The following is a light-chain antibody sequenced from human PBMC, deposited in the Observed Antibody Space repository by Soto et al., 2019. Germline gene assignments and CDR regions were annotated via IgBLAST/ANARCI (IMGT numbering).Light chain of an antibody. Sequence: EILLTQSPGTLSLSPGERATLSCRASQRISGSYLAWFQQRPGQTPRLLIYGASNRAAGIPDRFSGSGSGTDFTLTINRLEPEDFAVYYCQQYHNWPITFGQGTRLEIK. CDR1: QRISGSY. V-gene: IGKV3-20*01. J-gene: IGKJ5*01. CDR2: GAS. CDR3: QQYHNWPIT.